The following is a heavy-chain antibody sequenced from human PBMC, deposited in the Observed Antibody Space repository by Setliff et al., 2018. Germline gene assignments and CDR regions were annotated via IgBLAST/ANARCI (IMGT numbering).Heavy chain of an antibody. J-gene: IGHJ4*02. CDR3: ARGGTYRYFDY. Sequence: PSETLSLTCTVSDGSLSTYYWSWLRQPPGKGLEFIGYVYYSGTAKYDPSLKSRVTLSVDTSKTQFSLKLNSMTTADTAVYYCARGGTYRYFDYWGQGALVTVSS. CDR2: VYYSGTA. CDR1: DGSLSTYY. V-gene: IGHV4-59*01.